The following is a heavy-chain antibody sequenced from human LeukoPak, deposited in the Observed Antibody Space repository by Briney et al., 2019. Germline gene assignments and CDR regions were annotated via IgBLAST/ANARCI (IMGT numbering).Heavy chain of an antibody. J-gene: IGHJ1*01. D-gene: IGHD6-13*01. CDR3: ARAMPVRIAAAGTRGYFQH. Sequence: ASVKVSCKASGYTFTSYAMNWVRQAPGQGLEWMGWINTNTGNPTYAQGFTGRFVFSLDTSVSAACLQISSLKAEDTAVYYCARAMPVRIAAAGTRGYFQHWGQGTLVTVSS. CDR2: INTNTGNP. CDR1: GYTFTSYA. V-gene: IGHV7-4-1*02.